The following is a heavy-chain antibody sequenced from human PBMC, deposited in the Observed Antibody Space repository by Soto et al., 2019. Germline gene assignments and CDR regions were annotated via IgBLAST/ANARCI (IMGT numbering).Heavy chain of an antibody. CDR1: GFTFSSYA. CDR2: ISGSGGST. D-gene: IGHD2-2*01. V-gene: IGHV3-23*01. CDR3: AKGAVPAAIVYYYYYMDV. Sequence: EVQLLESGGGLVQPGGSLRLSCAASGFTFSSYAMSWVRQAPGKGLEWFSAISGSGGSTYYADSVKGRFTISRDNSKNTLYLQMNSLRAEDTAVYYCAKGAVPAAIVYYYYYMDVWGKGTTVTVSS. J-gene: IGHJ6*03.